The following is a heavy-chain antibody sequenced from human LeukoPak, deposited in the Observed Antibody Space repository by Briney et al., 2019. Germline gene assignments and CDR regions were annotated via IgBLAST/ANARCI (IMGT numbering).Heavy chain of an antibody. V-gene: IGHV3-30*02. J-gene: IGHJ6*03. Sequence: GGSLRLSCGASGFTFSNYGMLWVRQAPGKGLEWVAFIRYDGSNKLYADSVKGRFTISRDNSKNTLYLHINSLRPEDTAVYYCARDPYSGSYGDYYYYMDVWGKGTTVTISS. CDR1: GFTFSNYG. CDR3: ARDPYSGSYGDYYYYMDV. D-gene: IGHD1-26*01. CDR2: IRYDGSNK.